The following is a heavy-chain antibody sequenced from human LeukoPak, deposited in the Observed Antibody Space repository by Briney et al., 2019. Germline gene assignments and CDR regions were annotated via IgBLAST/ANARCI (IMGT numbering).Heavy chain of an antibody. CDR2: IYHTGSA. Sequence: PSETLSLTCTVSGGSINNYYWSWIRQPPGKGLEWIGYIYHTGSANYNPYLKSRVAMSVDTSKNQFSLGLKYVTAADTAVYFCAGGDGWNDPDWFDPWGQGILVTVSS. D-gene: IGHD1-1*01. V-gene: IGHV4-59*01. CDR3: AGGDGWNDPDWFDP. CDR1: GGSINNYY. J-gene: IGHJ5*02.